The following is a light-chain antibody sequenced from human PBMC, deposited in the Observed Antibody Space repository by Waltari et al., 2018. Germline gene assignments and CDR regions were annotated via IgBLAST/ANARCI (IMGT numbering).Light chain of an antibody. Sequence: DIQMTQPPSSLPASVGDGVTITCRASQSINTYLTWYQQRPGKAPKLLIYAASSLQSGVPSKFSGSGSGTDFTLTISSLQPEDFATYYCQQSYSTPRTFGQGTKLEIK. V-gene: IGKV1-39*01. CDR3: QQSYSTPRT. CDR2: AAS. J-gene: IGKJ2*02. CDR1: QSINTY.